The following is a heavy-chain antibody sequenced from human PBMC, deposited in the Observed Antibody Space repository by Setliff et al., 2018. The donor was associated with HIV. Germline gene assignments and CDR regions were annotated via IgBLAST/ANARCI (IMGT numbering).Heavy chain of an antibody. CDR2: TTSNGRTT. J-gene: IGHJ4*02. Sequence: GGSLRLSCAASGFTFSAYAMTWVRQAPGKGLEWVSATTSNGRTTDYAESVRGRFILSRDNAKYTLYLQMNSLRVEDTAVYYCVRGSLVPGVDYWGQGTLVTVSS. CDR3: VRGSLVPGVDY. V-gene: IGHV3-23*01. CDR1: GFTFSAYA. D-gene: IGHD2-15*01.